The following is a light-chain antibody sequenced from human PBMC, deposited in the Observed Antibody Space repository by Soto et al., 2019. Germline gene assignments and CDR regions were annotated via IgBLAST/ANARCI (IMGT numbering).Light chain of an antibody. J-gene: IGKJ2*01. V-gene: IGKV3-20*01. Sequence: EIVLTQSPGTLSLSPGERATLSCRASQSVSSSYLAWYQQKPGQAPRLLIYGASSRATGIPDRFSGSGSGTVFALIISRLEPEGVAVYYCQQYGSSSYSVCQGTKLEIK. CDR2: GAS. CDR3: QQYGSSSYS. CDR1: QSVSSSY.